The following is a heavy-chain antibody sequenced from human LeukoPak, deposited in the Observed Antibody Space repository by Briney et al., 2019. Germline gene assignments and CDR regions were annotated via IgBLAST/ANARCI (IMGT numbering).Heavy chain of an antibody. J-gene: IGHJ4*02. D-gene: IGHD6-6*01. CDR2: INHSGST. Sequence: LSLTCAVXXGSFSXYYWSWIRQPPGKGLEWIGEINHSGSTNYNPSLKSRVTISVDTSKNQFSLKLSSVTAADTAVYYCARVSATSESIAAPLHFDYWGQGTLVTVSS. V-gene: IGHV4-34*01. CDR3: ARVSATSESIAAPLHFDY. CDR1: XGSFSXYY.